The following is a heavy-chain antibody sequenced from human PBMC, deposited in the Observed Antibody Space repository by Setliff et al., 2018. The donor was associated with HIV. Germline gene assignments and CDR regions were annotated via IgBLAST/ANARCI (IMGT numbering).Heavy chain of an antibody. CDR1: AGDRVSNNKAA. CDR3: ARSGTSPIQGVMYGWMDS. D-gene: IGHD3-16*01. Sequence: SQTLSLTCAIAAGDRVSNNKAAWNWIRQSPSRGLEWLGRTYYKSKWYHDYEVSVESRISITPDTSKNQFYLHLNSVTPDDTAVYYCARSGTSPIQGVMYGWMDSWGQGTLVTVSS. V-gene: IGHV6-1*01. J-gene: IGHJ5*01. CDR2: TYYKSKWYH.